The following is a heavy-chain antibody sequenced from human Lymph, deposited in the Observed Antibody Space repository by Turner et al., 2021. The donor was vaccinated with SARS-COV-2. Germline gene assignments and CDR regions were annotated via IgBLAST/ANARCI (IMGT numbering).Heavy chain of an antibody. CDR2: IWYDGSNK. CDR3: AREGVVGATSGLDY. Sequence: QVQLVESGGGVVQPGWSLRLSCAASGFTFSSHGMHWVRQAPGKGLEWVAVIWYDGSNKYHADSVKGRFTISRDNSKNTLYLQMNSLRAEDTAVYYCAREGVVGATSGLDYWGQGTLVTVSS. V-gene: IGHV3-33*01. D-gene: IGHD1-26*01. CDR1: GFTFSSHG. J-gene: IGHJ4*02.